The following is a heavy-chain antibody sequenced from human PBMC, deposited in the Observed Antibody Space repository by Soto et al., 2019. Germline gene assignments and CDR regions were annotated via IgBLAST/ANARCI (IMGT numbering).Heavy chain of an antibody. CDR2: INPSGGST. CDR3: ARIGYYYDSSGADAFDI. J-gene: IGHJ3*02. D-gene: IGHD3-22*01. Sequence: ASVKVSCKASGYTFTSYYMHWVRQAPGQGLEWMGIINPSGGSTSYAQKFQGRVTMTRDTSTSTVYRELSSLRSEDTAVYYCARIGYYYDSSGADAFDIWGQGTMVTVSS. V-gene: IGHV1-46*01. CDR1: GYTFTSYY.